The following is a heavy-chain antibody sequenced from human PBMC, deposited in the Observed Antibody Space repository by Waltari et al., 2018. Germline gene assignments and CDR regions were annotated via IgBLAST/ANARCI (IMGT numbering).Heavy chain of an antibody. CDR2: IYTSGST. J-gene: IGHJ6*03. V-gene: IGHV4-4*07. CDR1: GGSISSYS. CDR3: ARAEYSSSWYVADYYYYMDV. Sequence: QVQLQESGPGLVKPSETLSLTCTVSGGSISSYSWSWIRQPAGKGLEWIGRIYTSGSTNYNPALKSRVTMSVDTSKNQFSLKLSSVTAADTAVYYCARAEYSSSWYVADYYYYMDVWGKGTTVTVSS. D-gene: IGHD6-13*01.